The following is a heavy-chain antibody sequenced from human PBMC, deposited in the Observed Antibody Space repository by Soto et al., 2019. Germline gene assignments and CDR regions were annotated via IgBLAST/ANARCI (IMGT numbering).Heavy chain of an antibody. CDR1: GYTFTNYG. V-gene: IGHV1-18*01. CDR3: ARDGDGSGRHYEY. Sequence: QVQLVQTGAEVKEPGASVKVSCKASGYTFTNYGISWVRQAPGQGLEWMGWISCNNGDANYVQSLRGRVTMTTDTSMSSVNMELRSLRADDTAEYYCARDGDGSGRHYEYWGQGTLVTVSS. J-gene: IGHJ4*02. D-gene: IGHD3-10*01. CDR2: ISCNNGDA.